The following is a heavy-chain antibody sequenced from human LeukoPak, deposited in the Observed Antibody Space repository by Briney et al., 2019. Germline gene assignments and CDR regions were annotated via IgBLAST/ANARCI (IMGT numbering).Heavy chain of an antibody. J-gene: IGHJ4*02. Sequence: SGPTLVNPTQTLTLTCTFSGFSLSTSGMCVSWIRQPPGKALEWLACIDWDDDKYYSTSLKTRLTISKDTSKNRVVLTMTNMDPVDTATYYCARYSGSYYYFDYWGQGTLVTVSS. CDR1: GFSLSTSGMC. CDR2: IDWDDDK. V-gene: IGHV2-70*11. D-gene: IGHD1-26*01. CDR3: ARYSGSYYYFDY.